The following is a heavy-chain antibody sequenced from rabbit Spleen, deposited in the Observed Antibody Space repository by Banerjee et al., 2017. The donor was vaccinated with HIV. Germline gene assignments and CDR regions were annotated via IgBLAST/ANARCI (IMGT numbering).Heavy chain of an antibody. CDR2: TYTNIGST. CDR1: GFSFSSSYW. J-gene: IGHJ6*01. CDR3: ARDTSSSFSSYGMDL. V-gene: IGHV1S40*01. Sequence: QSLEESGGDLVKPGASLTLTCTASGFSFSSSYWICWVRQAPGSGLELIGCTYTNIGSTFYASWAKGRFTISKTSSTTVTLQMTSLTAADTATYFCARDTSSSFSSYGMDLWGQGTLVTVS. D-gene: IGHD1-1*01.